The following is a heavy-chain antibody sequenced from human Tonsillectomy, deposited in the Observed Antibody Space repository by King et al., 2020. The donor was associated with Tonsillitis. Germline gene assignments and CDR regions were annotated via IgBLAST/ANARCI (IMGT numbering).Heavy chain of an antibody. CDR2: INNVGSK. CDR3: ASGAAYYYYGMDV. CDR1: GFTFSNNY. J-gene: IGHJ6*02. D-gene: IGHD1-26*01. Sequence: VQLVESGGGLVQPGGPWRLPCAPSGFTFSNNYWSGFPKPPGRGREGVSVINNVGSKNYADSVKGRFTISRHNSKNTLYLQMNSLRAEDTAVYYCASGAAYYYYGMDVWGQGTTVTVSS. V-gene: IGHV3-53*04.